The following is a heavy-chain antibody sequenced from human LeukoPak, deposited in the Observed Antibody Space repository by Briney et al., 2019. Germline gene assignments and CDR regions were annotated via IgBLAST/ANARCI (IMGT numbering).Heavy chain of an antibody. J-gene: IGHJ6*02. Sequence: GGSLRLSCAASGFTFSSYAMSWVRQAPGKGLEWVSAISGSGGSTYYADSVKGRFTISRDNSKNTLYLQMNSLRAEDTAVYYCAKSRYSNQIYYYYYGTDVWGQGTTVTVSS. V-gene: IGHV3-23*01. CDR2: ISGSGGST. D-gene: IGHD6-13*01. CDR3: AKSRYSNQIYYYYYGTDV. CDR1: GFTFSSYA.